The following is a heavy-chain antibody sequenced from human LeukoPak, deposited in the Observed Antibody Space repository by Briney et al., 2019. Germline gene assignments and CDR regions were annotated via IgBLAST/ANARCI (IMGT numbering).Heavy chain of an antibody. CDR3: ARDNTDDAFDI. Sequence: GGSLRLSCAASGFTFSSYSMNWVRQAPGKGLEWVSSISSSSSYIYYADSVKGRFTISRDNAKNSLYLQMNSLRAEDTAVYYCARDNTDDAFDIWGQGKMVTVSS. J-gene: IGHJ3*02. V-gene: IGHV3-21*01. D-gene: IGHD2/OR15-2a*01. CDR1: GFTFSSYS. CDR2: ISSSSSYI.